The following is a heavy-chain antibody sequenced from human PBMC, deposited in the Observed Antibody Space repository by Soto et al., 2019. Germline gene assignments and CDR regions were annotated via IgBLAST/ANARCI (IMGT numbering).Heavy chain of an antibody. V-gene: IGHV4-34*01. J-gene: IGHJ4*02. CDR1: GGSFSGYY. Sequence: SETLSLTCAVYGGSFSGYYWSWIRQPPGKGLEWIGEINHSGSTNYNPSVKSRVTISVDTSKNQFSLKLSSVTAADTAVYYCARGRFNILTGYNAVDYWGQGTLVTVSS. CDR2: INHSGST. CDR3: ARGRFNILTGYNAVDY. D-gene: IGHD3-9*01.